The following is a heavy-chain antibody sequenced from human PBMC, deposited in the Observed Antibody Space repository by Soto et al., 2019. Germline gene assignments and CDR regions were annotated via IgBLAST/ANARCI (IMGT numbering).Heavy chain of an antibody. J-gene: IGHJ4*02. CDR3: ARGGVGRYCSSTSCYTWVFDY. D-gene: IGHD2-2*02. CDR1: GFTFSSYW. V-gene: IGHV3-74*01. CDR2: INSDGSST. Sequence: EVQLVESGGGLVQPGGSLRLSCAASGFTFSSYWMHWVRQAPGKGLVWVSRINSDGSSTSYADSVKGRFTISRDNAKNTLYMQRNSLKAKDTAVYYCARGGVGRYCSSTSCYTWVFDYWGQGTLVTVSS.